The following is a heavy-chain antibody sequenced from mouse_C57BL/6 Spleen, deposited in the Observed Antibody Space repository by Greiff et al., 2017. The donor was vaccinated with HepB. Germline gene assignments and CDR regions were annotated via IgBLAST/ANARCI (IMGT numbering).Heavy chain of an antibody. Sequence: VQLQQSGPGLVAPSQSLSITCTVSGFSLTSYGVHWVRQPPGKGLEWLVVIWSDGSTTYNSALKSRLSISKDNSKSQVFLKMNSLQTDDTAMYYCARHSLGSYWYFDVWGTGTTVTVSS. J-gene: IGHJ1*03. D-gene: IGHD4-1*01. CDR2: IWSDGST. CDR3: ARHSLGSYWYFDV. CDR1: GFSLTSYG. V-gene: IGHV2-6-1*01.